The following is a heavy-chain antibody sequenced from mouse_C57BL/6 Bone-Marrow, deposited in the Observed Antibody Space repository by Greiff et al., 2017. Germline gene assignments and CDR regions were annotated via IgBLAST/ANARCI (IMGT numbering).Heavy chain of an antibody. D-gene: IGHD1-1*02. Sequence: EVHLVESGPELVKPGASVKISCKASGYSFTDYNMNWVKQSNGKSLEWIGVINPNYGTTSYNQKFKGKATLTVDQSSSTTYMQLNSLTYEDSAVYYCAIFGGHPEGYATDYWGQGTSVTVSS. J-gene: IGHJ4*01. V-gene: IGHV1-39*01. CDR2: INPNYGTT. CDR1: GYSFTDYN. CDR3: AIFGGHPEGYATDY.